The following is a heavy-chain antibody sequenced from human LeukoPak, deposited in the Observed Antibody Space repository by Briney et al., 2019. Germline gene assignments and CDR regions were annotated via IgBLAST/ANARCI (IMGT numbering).Heavy chain of an antibody. CDR2: ISAYNGNT. CDR3: ARGVGDGGNSYYYYYMDV. D-gene: IGHD4-23*01. J-gene: IGHJ6*03. V-gene: IGHV1-18*01. Sequence: ASVKVSCKASGYTFTSYGISWVRQAPGQGLEWMGWISAYNGNTNYAQKLQGRVTMTTDTSTSTAYMELRSLRSDDTAVYYCARGVGDGGNSYYYYYMDVWGKGTTVTISS. CDR1: GYTFTSYG.